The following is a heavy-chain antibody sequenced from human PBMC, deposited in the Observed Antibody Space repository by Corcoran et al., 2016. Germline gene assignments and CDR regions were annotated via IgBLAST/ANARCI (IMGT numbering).Heavy chain of an antibody. CDR3: ARGAEDIVVVVAATPGGDFDY. Sequence: QVQLVQSGAEVKKPGASVKVSCKASGYTFTGYYMHWVRQAPGQGLEWMGWINPNSGGTNYAQTFQGRVTMTRDTSISTAYMELSRLRSDDTAVYYWARGAEDIVVVVAATPGGDFDYWGQGTLVTVSS. D-gene: IGHD2-15*01. CDR2: INPNSGGT. J-gene: IGHJ4*02. V-gene: IGHV1-2*02. CDR1: GYTFTGYY.